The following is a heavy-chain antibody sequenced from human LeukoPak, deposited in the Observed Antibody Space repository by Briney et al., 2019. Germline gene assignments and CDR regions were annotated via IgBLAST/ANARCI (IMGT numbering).Heavy chain of an antibody. D-gene: IGHD2-2*01. CDR3: ARCSSSSSYGMDV. J-gene: IGHJ6*02. V-gene: IGHV4-31*03. CDR1: GGSISSGGYY. Sequence: PSQTLSLTCTVPGGSISSGGYYWSWIRQHPGKGLEWIGYIYYSGSTYYNPSLKSRVTISVDTSKNQFSLKLSSVTAADTAVYYCARCSSSSSYGMDVWGQGTTVTVSS. CDR2: IYYSGST.